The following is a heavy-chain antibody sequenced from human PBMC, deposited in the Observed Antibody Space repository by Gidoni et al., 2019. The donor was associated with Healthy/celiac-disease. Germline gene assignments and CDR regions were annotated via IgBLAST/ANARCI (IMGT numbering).Heavy chain of an antibody. V-gene: IGHV3-30*04. J-gene: IGHJ4*02. D-gene: IGHD3-22*01. CDR3: ARETYYYDSSGYYYVVDY. CDR1: GFTFSSYT. CDR2: ISYDGSNK. Sequence: QVQLVESGGGVVQPGRSLRLSCAASGFTFSSYTMHCVRQAPGKGLEWVAVISYDGSNKSYADSVKGRFTISRDNSKNTLYLQMNSLRAEDTAVYYCARETYYYDSSGYYYVVDYWVQGTLVTVSS.